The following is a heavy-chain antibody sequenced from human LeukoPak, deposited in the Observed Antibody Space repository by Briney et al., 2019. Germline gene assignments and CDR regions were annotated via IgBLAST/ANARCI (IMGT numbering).Heavy chain of an antibody. Sequence: SETLSLTCAVSGGSFSGNYWGWIRQPPGKGLEWIGETHSSGATKYNPSLRSRVTISVDTSRSQFTLNLNSVTAADTAVYFCAQHGDWCFDLWGRGTLVTVSS. D-gene: IGHD3-10*01. CDR1: GGSFSGNY. CDR2: THSSGAT. J-gene: IGHJ2*01. CDR3: AQHGDWCFDL. V-gene: IGHV4-34*01.